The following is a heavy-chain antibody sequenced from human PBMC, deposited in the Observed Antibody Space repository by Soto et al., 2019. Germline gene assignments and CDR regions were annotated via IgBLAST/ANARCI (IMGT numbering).Heavy chain of an antibody. CDR2: ISAYNGNT. CDR1: GYTNTIYG. Sequence: GXSVKVYCNTSGYTNTIYGSIWVRKTKGQGLEWMGWISAYNGNTNYAQKLQGRVTMTTDTSTSTAYMELRSLRSDDTAVYYFARDKIEIATPDGIFDFSGEAILLTVYS. V-gene: IGHV1-18*04. CDR3: ARDKIEIATPDGIFDF. J-gene: IGHJ4*02. D-gene: IGHD2-21*01.